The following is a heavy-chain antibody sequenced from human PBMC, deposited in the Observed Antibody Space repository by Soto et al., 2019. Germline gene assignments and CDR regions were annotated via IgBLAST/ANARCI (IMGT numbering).Heavy chain of an antibody. D-gene: IGHD6-13*01. CDR2: IIPIFGTA. CDR1: GGTFSSYA. J-gene: IGHJ6*02. V-gene: IGHV1-69*13. CDR3: ARWGIAAAGNLYYYYYGMDV. Sequence: SVKVSCKASGGTFSSYAISWVRQAPGQGLEWMGGIIPIFGTANYAQKFQGRVTITADESTSTAYMELSSLRSEDTAVYYCARWGIAAAGNLYYYYYGMDVWGQGTTVTVSS.